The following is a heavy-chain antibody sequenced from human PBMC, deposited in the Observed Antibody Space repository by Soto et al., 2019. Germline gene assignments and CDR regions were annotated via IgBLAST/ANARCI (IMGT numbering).Heavy chain of an antibody. J-gene: IGHJ3*02. V-gene: IGHV4-28*01. CDR3: ARRPGHSSSWEEAFDI. Sequence: QVQLQESGPGLVKPSDTLSLTCAVSGYSVSSSNWWGWIRQPPGKGLEWIGYISYSGSTYYNPSLKRRVTMTVYTSKNQLSLKLSPVTAVNTVVYYCARRPGHSSSWEEAFDIWGQGTMVTVSS. CDR1: GYSVSSSNW. CDR2: ISYSGST. D-gene: IGHD6-13*01.